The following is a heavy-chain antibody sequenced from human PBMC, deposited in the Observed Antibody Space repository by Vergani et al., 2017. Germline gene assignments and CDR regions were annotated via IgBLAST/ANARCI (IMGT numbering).Heavy chain of an antibody. J-gene: IGHJ6*02. CDR1: GGTFSSYA. Sequence: QVQLVQSGAEVRKPGSSVKVSCKASGGTFSSYAISWVRQAPGQGLEWMGRIIPIFGTANYAQKFQGRVTITADESTSTAYMELSSLRSEDTAVYYCAREGAQGGTPYYYYGMDVWGQGTTVTVSS. CDR2: IIPIFGTA. CDR3: AREGAQGGTPYYYYGMDV. V-gene: IGHV1-69*18. D-gene: IGHD1-14*01.